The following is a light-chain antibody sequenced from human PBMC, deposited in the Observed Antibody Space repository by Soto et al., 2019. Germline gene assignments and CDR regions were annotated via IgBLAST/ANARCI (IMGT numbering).Light chain of an antibody. Sequence: EIVLTQSPGTLSLSPGERATLSCRASQSVSSSYLAWYRQKPGQAPRLLIYGASSRATGIPDRFSGSGSGTDFTLTISRLEPEDFAVYYCQQYVSSPPYTFGQGTKLEIK. CDR3: QQYVSSPPYT. V-gene: IGKV3-20*01. CDR1: QSVSSSY. CDR2: GAS. J-gene: IGKJ2*01.